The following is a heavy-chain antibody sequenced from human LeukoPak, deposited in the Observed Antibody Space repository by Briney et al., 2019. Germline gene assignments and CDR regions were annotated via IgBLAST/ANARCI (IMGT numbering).Heavy chain of an antibody. Sequence: PGGSLRLSCAASGFTFSSYAMSWVRQAPGKGLEWVSAISGSGGSTYYADSVKGRFTISRDNSKNTLYLQMNSLRAEDTAVYYWAKCIVVVPAAIDYWGQGTLVTVSS. J-gene: IGHJ4*02. D-gene: IGHD2-2*01. CDR2: ISGSGGST. CDR3: AKCIVVVPAAIDY. CDR1: GFTFSSYA. V-gene: IGHV3-23*01.